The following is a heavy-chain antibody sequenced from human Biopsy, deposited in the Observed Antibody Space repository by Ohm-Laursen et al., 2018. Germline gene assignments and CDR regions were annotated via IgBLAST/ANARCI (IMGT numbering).Heavy chain of an antibody. Sequence: TLSLTCSASGASVKTSGYFWAWIRQRPGKGLEWIGYISYNERTHYNPSLTSRLAISFDTSNNRISLQLRSVSVADTAVYYCVREPKTGTAEAWYLDLWGRGSPVTVPS. CDR1: GASVKTSGYF. CDR3: VREPKTGTAEAWYLDL. CDR2: ISYNERT. D-gene: IGHD3-9*01. J-gene: IGHJ2*01. V-gene: IGHV4-31*03.